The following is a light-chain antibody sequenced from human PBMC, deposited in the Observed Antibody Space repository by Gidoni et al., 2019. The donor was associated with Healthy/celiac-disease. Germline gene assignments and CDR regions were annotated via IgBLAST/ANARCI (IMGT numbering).Light chain of an antibody. Sequence: EIVLTQYPGTLSLSPGERATLSCRASQSVSSSYLAWYQQKPGQAPRLLIYGASSRATGIPDWFSGSGSVTDFTLTISRLEPEDFAVYYCQQYGSSPFTFGPGTKVDIK. CDR1: QSVSSSY. J-gene: IGKJ3*01. V-gene: IGKV3-20*01. CDR3: QQYGSSPFT. CDR2: GAS.